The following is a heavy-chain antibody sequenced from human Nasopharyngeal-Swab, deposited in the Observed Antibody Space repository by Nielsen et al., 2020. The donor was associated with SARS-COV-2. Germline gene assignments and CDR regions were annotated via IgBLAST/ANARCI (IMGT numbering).Heavy chain of an antibody. Sequence: WIRQPPGKALEWLALIYWDDDKRYSPSLKSRLTITKDTSKNQVVLTMTNMDTVDTATYYCAQRTTLTSYGYWGQGTLVTVSS. CDR2: IYWDDDK. CDR3: AQRTTLTSYGY. J-gene: IGHJ4*02. V-gene: IGHV2-5*02. D-gene: IGHD4-17*01.